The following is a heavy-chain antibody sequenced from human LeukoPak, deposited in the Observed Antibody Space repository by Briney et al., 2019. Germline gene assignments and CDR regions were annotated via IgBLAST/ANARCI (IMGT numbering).Heavy chain of an antibody. J-gene: IGHJ4*02. CDR1: GGSFSGYY. CDR2: INHSGST. CDR3: ARSQYGSGSKDLDY. Sequence: SETLSLTCAVYGGSFSGYYWSWIRQPPGKGLEWIGEINHSGSTNYNPSLKSRVTISVDTSKNQFSLKLSSVTAADTAVYYCARSQYGSGSKDLDYWGQGTLVTVSS. D-gene: IGHD3-10*01. V-gene: IGHV4-34*01.